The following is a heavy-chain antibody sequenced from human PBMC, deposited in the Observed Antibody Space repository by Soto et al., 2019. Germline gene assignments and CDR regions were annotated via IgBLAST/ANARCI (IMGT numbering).Heavy chain of an antibody. D-gene: IGHD5-12*01. V-gene: IGHV6-1*01. CDR3: AKGDNLGPKTGYAFDP. Sequence: SQTLSLTCVISGDSVSSNTASWNWIRQSPSRGLEWLGRTYFRSKWYNDYAVSVKSRIIINLDTSNNQFSLQLNSVTPEDTAVYFCAKGDNLGPKTGYAFDPWGQGIMVTVSS. CDR2: TYFRSKWYN. CDR1: GDSVSSNTAS. J-gene: IGHJ5*02.